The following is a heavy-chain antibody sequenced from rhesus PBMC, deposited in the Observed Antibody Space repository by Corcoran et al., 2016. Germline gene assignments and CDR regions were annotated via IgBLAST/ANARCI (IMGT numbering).Heavy chain of an antibody. D-gene: IGHD1-26*01. CDR3: ARGGYNWNYPPDY. CDR2: ISYTAKPT. CDR1: GFTFSSYD. J-gene: IGHJ4*01. V-gene: IGHV3-136*01. Sequence: EVQLVESGGGLVQPGGSLRLSCAASGFTFSSYDMSWVRQAPGKGLEWVSYISYTAKPTYDADSVKGQFTISRDHAKNSLYLQMGSLRAEDTSLYYCARGGYNWNYPPDYWGQGVLVTVSS.